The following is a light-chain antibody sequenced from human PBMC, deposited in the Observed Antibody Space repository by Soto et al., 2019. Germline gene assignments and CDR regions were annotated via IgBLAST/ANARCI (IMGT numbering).Light chain of an antibody. CDR3: QSYDNSLSGWV. CDR2: ANN. J-gene: IGLJ3*02. V-gene: IGLV1-40*01. Sequence: QSVLTQPPSVSGAPGQRVTIPCTGSTSNIGAGYDVHWYQQVPGTAPKLLIYANNNRPSGVPDRFSGSKSGTSATLAITGLQAEDETEYYCQSYDNSLSGWVFGGGTKLTVL. CDR1: TSNIGAGYD.